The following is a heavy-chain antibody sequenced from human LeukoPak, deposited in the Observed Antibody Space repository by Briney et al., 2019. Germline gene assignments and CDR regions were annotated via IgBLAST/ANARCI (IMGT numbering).Heavy chain of an antibody. CDR1: GASLSSSY. D-gene: IGHD1-26*01. J-gene: IGHJ4*02. V-gene: IGHV4-4*07. CDR2: LYPSGNT. CDR3: AKMGNSDYFDY. Sequence: PSETLSLTCTVSGASLSSSYWSWIRQSAGKGLEWIGRLYPSGNTDYNPSLKSRVTMSVDASKNQFSLKLSSVTAADTAVFYCAKMGNSDYFDYWGQGTLVTVSS.